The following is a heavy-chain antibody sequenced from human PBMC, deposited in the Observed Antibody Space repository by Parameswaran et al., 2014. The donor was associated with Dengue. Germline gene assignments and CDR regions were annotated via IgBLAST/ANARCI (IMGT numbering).Heavy chain of an antibody. Sequence: RWIRQPPGKGLEWVSIIYRDGTTYYAGSVKGRFTISRDNSKNTLYLHMNSLRAEDTAVYYCARDGGLGIAGASTYGMDVWGQGTTVTVSS. V-gene: IGHV3-53*01. CDR2: IYRDGTT. D-gene: IGHD1-26*01. J-gene: IGHJ6*02. CDR3: ARDGGLGIAGASTYGMDV.